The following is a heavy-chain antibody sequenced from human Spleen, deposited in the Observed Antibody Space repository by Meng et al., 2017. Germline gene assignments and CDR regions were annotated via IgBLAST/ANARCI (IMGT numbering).Heavy chain of an antibody. CDR1: GFTFTDYA. D-gene: IGHD1-7*01. J-gene: IGHJ4*02. V-gene: IGHV3-74*02. CDR2: ISTDGTKT. Sequence: IQLVESGGGVVHPGGSLRLSCATSGFTFTDYAMHWVRQDPGKGLVWVSHISTDGTKTSYADSVKGRFTISRDNVKNTLYLQMNGLRVEDTSLYYCVKTKDYYTDYWGQGTLVTVSS. CDR3: VKTKDYYTDY.